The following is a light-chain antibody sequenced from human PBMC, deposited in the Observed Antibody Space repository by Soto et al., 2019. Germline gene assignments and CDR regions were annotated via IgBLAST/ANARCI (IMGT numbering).Light chain of an antibody. J-gene: IGLJ3*02. V-gene: IGLV7-46*01. CDR3: LLSYSSSYWV. CDR1: TGAVTSGHY. Sequence: QAVVTQEPSLTVSPGGTVTLTCDSSTGAVTSGHYPYWFQQKPGQAPRTLIADTNNKFSWTPARFSGSLLGGKAALTLSGAQPEDEAEYFCLLSYSSSYWVFGGGTKLTVL. CDR2: DTN.